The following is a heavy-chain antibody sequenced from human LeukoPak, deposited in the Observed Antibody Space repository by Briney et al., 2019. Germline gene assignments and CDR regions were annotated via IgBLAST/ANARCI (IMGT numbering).Heavy chain of an antibody. D-gene: IGHD2-15*01. CDR2: ISSSGSTT. CDR3: ASLRPRQQLVVDH. V-gene: IGHV3-48*03. J-gene: IGHJ4*02. Sequence: GGSLRLSCAASGFTFSSYELHWVRQAPGKGLEWISYISSSGSTTYYSDSVKGRFAISRDNAWNSLYLQMNGLRPDDTALYYCASLRPRQQLVVDHWGQGTLVTVSS. CDR1: GFTFSSYE.